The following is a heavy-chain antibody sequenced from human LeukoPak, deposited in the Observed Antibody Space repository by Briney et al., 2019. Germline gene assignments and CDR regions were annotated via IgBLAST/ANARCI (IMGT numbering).Heavy chain of an antibody. D-gene: IGHD2-8*01. CDR3: ARVKEDIVLMVYAYFDY. V-gene: IGHV1-18*01. J-gene: IGHJ4*02. CDR2: ISAYKGNT. Sequence: ASVKVSCKASGYTFTSYGISWVRQAPGQGLEWMGWISAYKGNTNYAQKLQGRVTMTTDTSTSTAYMELRSLRSDDTAVYYCARVKEDIVLMVYAYFDYWGQGTLVTVSS. CDR1: GYTFTSYG.